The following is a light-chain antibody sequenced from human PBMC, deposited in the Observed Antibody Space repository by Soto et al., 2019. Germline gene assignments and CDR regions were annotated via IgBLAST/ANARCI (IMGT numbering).Light chain of an antibody. Sequence: DIQMTQSPSSLSASVGDRVTITCRSSQNIINNLNWYQQKPGKAPVLLIYDASSLQSGVPSRFSGSGSGTDFTLIITNLQPEDFATYYCQQSYGTLLTFGGGTKVEF. J-gene: IGKJ4*01. CDR1: QNIINN. CDR2: DAS. CDR3: QQSYGTLLT. V-gene: IGKV1-39*01.